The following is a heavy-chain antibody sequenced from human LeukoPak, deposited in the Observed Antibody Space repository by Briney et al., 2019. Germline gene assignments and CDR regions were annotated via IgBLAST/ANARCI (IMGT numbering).Heavy chain of an antibody. CDR1: GAAISSGGSY. CDR2: IYSSGRT. D-gene: IGHD2-15*01. Sequence: SETLSLTCTVSGAAISSGGSYWSWIRPPPGKGLEWVGYIYSSGRTNYNPPLKSRITISIDTSKNQFSLKVTSVAAADTAVYYCARHGYCSGGSCYSNYYYGLDVWGQGTTVTVSS. J-gene: IGHJ6*02. CDR3: ARHGYCSGGSCYSNYYYGLDV. V-gene: IGHV4-61*08.